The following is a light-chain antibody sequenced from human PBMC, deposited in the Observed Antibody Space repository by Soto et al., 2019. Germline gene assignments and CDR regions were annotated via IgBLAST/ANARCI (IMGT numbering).Light chain of an antibody. CDR3: AAWDDSLNGYV. Sequence: QLVLTQPPSASGTPGQSVTISCSGSSSNIGSTTVGWYQQLPGTAPKLLIYSNDQRPSGVPDRFSGSTSGTSASLAISGLQSEDEADYYCAAWDDSLNGYVFGTGTKLTVL. V-gene: IGLV1-44*01. CDR1: SSNIGSTT. CDR2: SND. J-gene: IGLJ1*01.